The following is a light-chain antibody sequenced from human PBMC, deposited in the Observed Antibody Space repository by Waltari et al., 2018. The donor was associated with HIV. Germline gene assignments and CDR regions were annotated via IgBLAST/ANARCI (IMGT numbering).Light chain of an antibody. CDR3: SSYTSSSPL. CDR1: SSDVGGYNY. Sequence: QSALTQPASVSGSPGQSITISCTGTSSDVGGYNYVSWYQQHPGKAPKLMIYEVRNRPSGVSNRFSGSKSGNTASLTISGLQAEDEADYYCSSYTSSSPLFGTGTKVTVL. J-gene: IGLJ1*01. V-gene: IGLV2-14*01. CDR2: EVR.